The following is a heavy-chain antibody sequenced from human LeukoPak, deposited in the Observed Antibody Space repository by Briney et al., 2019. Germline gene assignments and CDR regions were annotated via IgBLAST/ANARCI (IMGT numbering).Heavy chain of an antibody. CDR3: ARGRNSWPYDY. Sequence: SQTLSLTCTVSGGSISSGDYYWSWIRQHPGKGLEWIGYIYYSGSTYYNPSLKSRVTISVDTSKNQFSLKLSSVTAADTAVYYCARGRNSWPYDYWGQGTLVTVSS. D-gene: IGHD2-2*01. CDR1: GGSISSGDYY. CDR2: IYYSGST. J-gene: IGHJ4*02. V-gene: IGHV4-31*03.